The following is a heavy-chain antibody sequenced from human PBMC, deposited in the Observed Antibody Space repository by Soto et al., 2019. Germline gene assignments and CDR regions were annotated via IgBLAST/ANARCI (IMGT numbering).Heavy chain of an antibody. D-gene: IGHD3-3*01. CDR2: IYYSGST. CDR1: GGSISSSSYY. J-gene: IGHJ6*02. Sequence: PSETLSLTCTVSGGSISSSSYYWSWIRQPPGKGLEWIGYIYYSGSTYYNPSLKSRVTISVDTSKNQFSLKLSSVTAADTAVYYCARAGLRSAFVYYGLDVWGQGTTVTVSS. CDR3: ARAGLRSAFVYYGLDV. V-gene: IGHV4-30-4*01.